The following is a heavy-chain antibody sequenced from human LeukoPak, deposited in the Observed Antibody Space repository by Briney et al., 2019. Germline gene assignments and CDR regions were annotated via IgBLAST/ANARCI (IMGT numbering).Heavy chain of an antibody. J-gene: IGHJ4*02. CDR2: VYSSGNT. CDR3: ARGGKATVVTM. CDR1: GGSINSYY. D-gene: IGHD4-23*01. V-gene: IGHV4-4*07. Sequence: PSETLSLTCTVSGGSINSYYWSWIRQPAGKGLEWIGRVYSSGNTNYNPSLKSRVSMSVDTSKSQFSLKLTSVTAADTAVYYCARGGKATVVTMWGQGTLVIVSS.